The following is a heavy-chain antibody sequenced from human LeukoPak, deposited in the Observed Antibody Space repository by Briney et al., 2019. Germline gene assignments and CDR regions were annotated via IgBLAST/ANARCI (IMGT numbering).Heavy chain of an antibody. CDR1: EFTFRSYA. Sequence: GGSLRLSCTASEFTFRSYAMSWVRQAPGKGLEWVSSISGSGDTTYYSDSVKGRFSISRDNSKNALYLQMTSLRGNDTAVYYCAKGAFPTAMVMPYFEFWGRGTLVTVSS. CDR3: AKGAFPTAMVMPYFEF. D-gene: IGHD5-18*01. V-gene: IGHV3-23*01. J-gene: IGHJ4*02. CDR2: ISGSGDTT.